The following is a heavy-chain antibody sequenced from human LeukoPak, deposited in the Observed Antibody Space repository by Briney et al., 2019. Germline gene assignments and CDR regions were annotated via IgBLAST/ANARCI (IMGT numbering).Heavy chain of an antibody. CDR3: VRDSVSMVRGVIINYYGMDV. V-gene: IGHV6-1*01. CDR1: GDSVSSKSTA. Sequence: SQTLSLTCAISGDSVSSKSTAWNWIRQSPSRGLEWLGRTYYKSKWYNDYAVSVKSRITINPDTSKNQFSLQLNSVTPEDTAVYYCVRDSVSMVRGVIINYYGMDVWGQGTTVTVSS. D-gene: IGHD3-10*01. CDR2: TYYKSKWYN. J-gene: IGHJ6*02.